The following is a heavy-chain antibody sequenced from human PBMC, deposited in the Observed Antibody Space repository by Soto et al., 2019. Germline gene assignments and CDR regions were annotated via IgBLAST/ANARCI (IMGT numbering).Heavy chain of an antibody. J-gene: IGHJ4*02. D-gene: IGHD3-22*01. Sequence: EVQLLESGGDLVQPGGSLRLSCAASGFTFSSYALTWVRQAPGKGLEWVSAISGHGGATYYADSVKGRFTISRDNSKNTLHLQMNGLRAEDTAVYYCVKTGYDTSGTYWGQGTLVTVSS. V-gene: IGHV3-23*01. CDR2: ISGHGGAT. CDR3: VKTGYDTSGTY. CDR1: GFTFSSYA.